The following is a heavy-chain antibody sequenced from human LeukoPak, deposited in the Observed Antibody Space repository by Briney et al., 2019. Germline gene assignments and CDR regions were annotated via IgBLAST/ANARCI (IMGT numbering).Heavy chain of an antibody. CDR3: ARVGSGRDGFKGAFEI. V-gene: IGHV4-59*01. D-gene: IGHD5-24*01. CDR2: IYDTGST. CDR1: GASITTYY. J-gene: IGHJ3*02. Sequence: PSETLSLTCTVSGASITTYYWTWIRQPPGKGLECIGYIYDTGSTNYNPSLKSRVTISVDTSKNQFSLKLSSVTAADTAVYYCARVGSGRDGFKGAFEIWGQGTTVTVSS.